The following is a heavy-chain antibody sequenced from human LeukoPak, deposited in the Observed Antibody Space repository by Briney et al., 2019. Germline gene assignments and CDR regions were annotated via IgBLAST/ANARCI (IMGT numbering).Heavy chain of an antibody. Sequence: PSETLSLTCTVSGGSISSSSYYWGWIRQPPGKGLEWIGSIYYSGSTYYNPSLKSRVTISVDTSKNQFSLKLSSVTAADTAVYYCARVRRDGYSDYFDYWGQGTLVTVSS. J-gene: IGHJ4*02. CDR3: ARVRRDGYSDYFDY. CDR1: GGSISSSSYY. D-gene: IGHD5-24*01. CDR2: IYYSGST. V-gene: IGHV4-39*01.